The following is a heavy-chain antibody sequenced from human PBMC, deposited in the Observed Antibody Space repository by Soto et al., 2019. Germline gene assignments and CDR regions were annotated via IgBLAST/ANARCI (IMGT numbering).Heavy chain of an antibody. J-gene: IGHJ4*01. D-gene: IGHD1-26*01. CDR2: ITGMFGTT. V-gene: IGHV1-69*05. CDR3: ARGGPYYIQLLDY. CDR1: GGTFSSYA. Sequence: QVQLVQSGAEVKKPGSSVKVSCKTSGGTFSSYAISWVRQAPGQGLEWMGGITGMFGTTNYAQKFQGRVTMTTDELTRTAYMELSSVRFEDTAVYYCARGGPYYIQLLDYCGHGTLVTVSS.